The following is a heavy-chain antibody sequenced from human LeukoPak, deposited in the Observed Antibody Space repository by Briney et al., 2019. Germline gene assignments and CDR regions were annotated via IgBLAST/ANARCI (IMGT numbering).Heavy chain of an antibody. Sequence: PSETLSLTCTVSGGSISSYYWSWIRQPPGKGLEWIGYIYYSGSTNYNPSLKSRVTISVDTSKNQFSLKLSSVTAADTAVYYCARVLWFGELLYFDYWGQGTLVTVSS. CDR3: ARVLWFGELLYFDY. D-gene: IGHD3-10*01. CDR2: IYYSGST. CDR1: GGSISSYY. V-gene: IGHV4-59*01. J-gene: IGHJ4*02.